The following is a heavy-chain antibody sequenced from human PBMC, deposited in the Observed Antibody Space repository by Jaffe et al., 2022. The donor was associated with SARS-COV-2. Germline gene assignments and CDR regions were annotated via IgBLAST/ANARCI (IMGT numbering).Heavy chain of an antibody. CDR1: GGSISSYY. Sequence: QVQLQESGPGLVKPSETLSLTCTVSGGSISSYYWSWIRQPPGKGLEWIGYIYYSGSTNYNPSLKSRVTISVDTSKNQFSLKLSSVTAADTAVYYCAREPHHSYYFDYWGQGTLVTVSS. CDR3: AREPHHSYYFDY. CDR2: IYYSGST. V-gene: IGHV4-59*01. J-gene: IGHJ4*02.